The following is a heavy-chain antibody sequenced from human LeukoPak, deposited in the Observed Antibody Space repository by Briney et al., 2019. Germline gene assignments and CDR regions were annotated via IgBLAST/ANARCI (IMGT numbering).Heavy chain of an antibody. Sequence: PGGSLRLSCAASGFTFSSYWMHWVRHAPGKGLVWVSRINSDGSSTSYADSVKSRFTISRDNAKNTLYLQMNSLRAEDTAVYYCARMTTVTTGDAFDIWGQGTMVTVSS. CDR3: ARMTTVTTGDAFDI. V-gene: IGHV3-74*01. D-gene: IGHD4-11*01. CDR1: GFTFSSYW. CDR2: INSDGSST. J-gene: IGHJ3*02.